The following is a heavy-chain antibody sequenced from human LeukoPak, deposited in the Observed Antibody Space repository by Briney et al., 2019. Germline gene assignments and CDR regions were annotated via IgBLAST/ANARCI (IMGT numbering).Heavy chain of an antibody. J-gene: IGHJ6*02. CDR1: GYSFTSYW. V-gene: IGHV5-51*01. CDR3: ARHKHCSSTSCYADYYYGMDV. CDR2: IYPGDSDT. Sequence: PGESLKISCKCSGYSFTSYWIGWVRQMPGKGLEWMGIIYPGDSDTRYSPSFQGQVTISADKSISTAYLQWSSLKASDTAMYYCARHKHCSSTSCYADYYYGMDVWGQGTTVTVSS. D-gene: IGHD2-2*01.